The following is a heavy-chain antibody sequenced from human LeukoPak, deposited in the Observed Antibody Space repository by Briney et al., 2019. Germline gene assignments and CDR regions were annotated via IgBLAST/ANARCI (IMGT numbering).Heavy chain of an antibody. V-gene: IGHV4-61*01. D-gene: IGHD1-1*01. J-gene: IGHJ6*02. Sequence: SETLSLTCTVSGGSVSSGSYYWSWIRQPPGKGLEWIGYFYYSGSTNYNPSLKSRVTISVDTSKNQFSLKLSSVTAADTAVYYCARINWSDGYYGMDVWGQGTTVTVSS. CDR2: FYYSGST. CDR1: GGSVSSGSYY. CDR3: ARINWSDGYYGMDV.